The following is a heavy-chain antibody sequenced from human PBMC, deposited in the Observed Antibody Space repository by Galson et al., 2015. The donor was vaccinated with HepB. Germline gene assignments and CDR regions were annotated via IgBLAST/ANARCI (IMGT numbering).Heavy chain of an antibody. CDR2: INHSGST. CDR3: ARGLGSYRAYDY. J-gene: IGHJ4*02. CDR1: GGSFSGYY. Sequence: SETLSLTCAVYGGSFSGYYWSWIRQPPGKGLEWIGEINHSGSTNYNPSLKSRVTISVDTSKNQFSLKLSSVTAADTAVYYCARGLGSYRAYDYWGQGTLVTVSS. V-gene: IGHV4-34*01. D-gene: IGHD1-26*01.